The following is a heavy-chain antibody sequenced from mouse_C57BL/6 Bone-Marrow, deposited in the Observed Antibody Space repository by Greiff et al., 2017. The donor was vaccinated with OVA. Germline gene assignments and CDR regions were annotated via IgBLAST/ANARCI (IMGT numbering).Heavy chain of an antibody. CDR2: IYPGSGNT. Sequence: VQLQESGAELVRPGASVKLSCKASGYTFTDYYINWVKQRPGQGLEWIARIYPGSGNTYYNEKFKGKATLTAEKSSSTAYMQLSSLTSEDSAVYFCARSGYYKFDYWGQGTTLTVSS. V-gene: IGHV1-76*01. J-gene: IGHJ2*01. D-gene: IGHD3-2*02. CDR3: ARSGYYKFDY. CDR1: GYTFTDYY.